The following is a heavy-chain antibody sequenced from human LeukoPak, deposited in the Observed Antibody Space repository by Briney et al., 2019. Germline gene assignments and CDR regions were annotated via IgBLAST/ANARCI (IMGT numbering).Heavy chain of an antibody. CDR2: IYSAGST. J-gene: IGHJ4*02. CDR3: ARGYHDY. CDR1: GFTVSSNY. V-gene: IGHV3-66*01. D-gene: IGHD3-16*02. Sequence: GGSLRLSCAASGFTVSSNYMTWVRQAPGKGLEWASTIYSAGSTHYADAVKGRFPISRDNSKNTLYLQMNSLRAEDTAVYYCARGYHDYWGQGTLVTVSS.